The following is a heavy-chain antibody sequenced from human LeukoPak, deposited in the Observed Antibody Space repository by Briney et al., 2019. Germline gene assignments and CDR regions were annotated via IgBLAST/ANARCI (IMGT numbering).Heavy chain of an antibody. J-gene: IGHJ4*02. CDR1: GFTVSSNY. D-gene: IGHD1-7*01. Sequence: GGSLRRSCAASGFTVSSNYMSWVRQAPGKGLEWVSVIYSGGSTYYADSVKGRFTISRDNSKNTLYLQMNSLRAEDTAVYYCARDNWNYVALCDYWGQGTLVSVSS. CDR3: ARDNWNYVALCDY. CDR2: IYSGGST. V-gene: IGHV3-66*02.